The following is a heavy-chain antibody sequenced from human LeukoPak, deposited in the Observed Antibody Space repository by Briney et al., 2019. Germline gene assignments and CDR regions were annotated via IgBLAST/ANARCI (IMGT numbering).Heavy chain of an antibody. CDR2: IIPIFGTA. D-gene: IGHD2-15*01. J-gene: IGHJ4*02. CDR1: GGTFSSYA. V-gene: IGHV1-69*13. CDR3: ARGAFVGAARYFDY. Sequence: SVKASCKASGGTFSSYAISWVRQAPGQGLEWMGGIIPIFGTANYAQKFQGRVTITADESTSTAHMELSSLRSEDTAVYYCARGAFVGAARYFDYWGQGTLVTVSS.